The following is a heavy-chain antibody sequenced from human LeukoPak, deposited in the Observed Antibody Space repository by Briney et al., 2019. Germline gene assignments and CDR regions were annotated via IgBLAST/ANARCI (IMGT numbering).Heavy chain of an antibody. D-gene: IGHD6-19*01. V-gene: IGHV4-34*01. CDR3: ARGISSGWYEPFDY. J-gene: IGHJ4*02. CDR1: GGSFRGYY. CDR2: INHSGSN. Sequence: SETLSLTCAVYGGSFRGYYWNWIRQPPGKGLEWIGEINHSGSNNYNPSLKSRVTISVDTSKNQFSLKLSSVTAADTAVYYCARGISSGWYEPFDYWGQGTLVTVSS.